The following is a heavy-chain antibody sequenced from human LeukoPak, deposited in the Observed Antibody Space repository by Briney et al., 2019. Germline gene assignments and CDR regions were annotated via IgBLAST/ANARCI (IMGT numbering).Heavy chain of an antibody. J-gene: IGHJ4*02. V-gene: IGHV6-1*01. CDR3: ARENTMVRGVINPLDY. Sequence: SQTLSLTCAISGDSVSSNDAAWNWIRQSPSRGLEWLGRTYYRSKWSYDYAVSMKSRITINPDTSENQFSLQLNSVTPEDTAVYYCARENTMVRGVINPLDYWGQGTLVTVSS. CDR1: GDSVSSNDAA. D-gene: IGHD3-10*01. CDR2: TYYRSKWSY.